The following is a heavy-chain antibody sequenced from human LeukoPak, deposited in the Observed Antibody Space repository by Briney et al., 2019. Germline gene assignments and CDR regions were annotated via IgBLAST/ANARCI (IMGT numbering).Heavy chain of an antibody. D-gene: IGHD1-26*01. J-gene: IGHJ4*02. V-gene: IGHV3-23*01. CDR2: ISDSGGST. CDR3: ARGGRYGDYVVY. CDR1: GFTFSSYA. Sequence: GGSLRLSCAASGFTFSSYAMNWVRQAPGKGLEWVSGISDSGGSTYYTDSVKGRFTISRDNSKNTLYVQVKSLRAEDTAVYYCARGGRYGDYVVYWGQGTLVTVSS.